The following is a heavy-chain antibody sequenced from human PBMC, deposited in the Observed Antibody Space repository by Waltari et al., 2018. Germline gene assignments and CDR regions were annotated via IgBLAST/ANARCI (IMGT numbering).Heavy chain of an antibody. CDR3: AKEGNYNDSSGYWDYFDY. CDR1: GLTFRSYA. V-gene: IGHV3-23*01. J-gene: IGHJ4*02. CDR2: ISGSGGST. D-gene: IGHD3-22*01. Sequence: EVQLLESGGGLVQPGGSLRLSCAASGLTFRSYAMSWVRQAPGKGLEWVSAISGSGGSTYYADSVKGRFTISRDNSKNTLYLQMNSLRAEDTAVYYCAKEGNYNDSSGYWDYFDYWGQGTLVTVSS.